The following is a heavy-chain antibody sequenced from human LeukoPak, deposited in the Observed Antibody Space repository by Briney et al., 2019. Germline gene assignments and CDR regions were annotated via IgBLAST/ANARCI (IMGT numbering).Heavy chain of an antibody. D-gene: IGHD7-27*01. CDR3: ARVRDVNWGYYFDY. CDR2: IYYSGST. CDR1: GGSISSYY. V-gene: IGHV4-59*01. Sequence: PSETLSLTCTVSGGSISSYYWSWIRQPPGKGLEWIGYIYYSGSTNYNPSLKSRVTISVDTSKNQFSLKLSSVTAADTAVYYCARVRDVNWGYYFDYWGQGTLVTVSS. J-gene: IGHJ4*02.